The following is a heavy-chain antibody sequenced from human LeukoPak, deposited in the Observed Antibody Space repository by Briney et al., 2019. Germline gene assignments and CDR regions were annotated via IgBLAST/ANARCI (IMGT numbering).Heavy chain of an antibody. V-gene: IGHV3-20*04. CDR2: INWNGGST. Sequence: GGSLRLSCAASGFTFDDYGMSWVRQTPGKGLEWVSNINWNGGSTGYADSMKGRSTISRDNAKNSLYLQMNSLRDEDTAVYYCARDYYATGSHDYWGQGTLVTVSS. D-gene: IGHD3-10*01. CDR3: ARDYYATGSHDY. CDR1: GFTFDDYG. J-gene: IGHJ4*02.